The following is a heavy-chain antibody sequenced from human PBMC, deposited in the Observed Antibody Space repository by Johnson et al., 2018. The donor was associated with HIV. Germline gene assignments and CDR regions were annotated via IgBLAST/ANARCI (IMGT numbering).Heavy chain of an antibody. CDR1: GFTFSHYS. D-gene: IGHD6-19*01. CDR2: TSNDGSYK. Sequence: QMLLVESGGGVVQPGRSLRLSCAASGFTFSHYSMHWVRQAPGKGLEWVAVTSNDGSYKNYADSVKGRFTVSRDNSKNTLFLQMDNLRSDDTAVYYCARERVGGWEDALDMWGQGTMVTVSS. CDR3: ARERVGGWEDALDM. V-gene: IGHV3-30*04. J-gene: IGHJ3*02.